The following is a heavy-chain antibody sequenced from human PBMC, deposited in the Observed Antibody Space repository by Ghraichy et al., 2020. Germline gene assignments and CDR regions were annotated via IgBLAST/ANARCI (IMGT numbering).Heavy chain of an antibody. J-gene: IGHJ4*02. CDR1: GFTFSSFD. CDR3: AKESVYDRSGYYSTAFDY. CDR2: IAKDGSHK. Sequence: GGSLRLSCAASGFTFSSFDMHWVRQAPGKGLEWVAVIAKDGSHKYYADSAKGRFTISRDNSKNTLYLQMNSLRAGDTAQYYCAKESVYDRSGYYSTAFDYWGLGTLVTVSS. V-gene: IGHV3-30*18. D-gene: IGHD3-22*01.